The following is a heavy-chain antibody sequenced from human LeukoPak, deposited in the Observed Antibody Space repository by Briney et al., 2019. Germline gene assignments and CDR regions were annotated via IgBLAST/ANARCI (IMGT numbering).Heavy chain of an antibody. D-gene: IGHD2-15*01. Sequence: GGSLRLSCAASGFTFSTYWMSWVRQAPGKGLEWVANIKQDGSEKYYVDSVKGRFTISRDNAKNSLYLQMNSLRAEDTAAYYCARLYCSGGSCYSVDSNWFDPWGQGTLVTVSS. V-gene: IGHV3-7*01. CDR2: IKQDGSEK. CDR1: GFTFSTYW. J-gene: IGHJ5*02. CDR3: ARLYCSGGSCYSVDSNWFDP.